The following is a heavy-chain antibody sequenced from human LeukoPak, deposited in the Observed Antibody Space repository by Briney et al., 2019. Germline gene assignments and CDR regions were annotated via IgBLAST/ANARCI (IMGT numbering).Heavy chain of an antibody. CDR1: GFTFSSYA. Sequence: GGSLRLSCAASGFTFSSYAMHWVRQAPGKGLEWVAVISYDGSNKYYADSVKGRFTISRDNSKNTLYLQMNSLRAEDTAVYYCARESYDSSCYHYWGQGTLVTVSS. CDR3: ARESYDSSCYHY. D-gene: IGHD3-22*01. V-gene: IGHV3-30-3*01. J-gene: IGHJ4*02. CDR2: ISYDGSNK.